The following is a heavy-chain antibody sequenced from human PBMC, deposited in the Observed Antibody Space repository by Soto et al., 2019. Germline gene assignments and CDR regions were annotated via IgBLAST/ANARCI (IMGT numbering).Heavy chain of an antibody. CDR2: IYPSGST. V-gene: IGHV4-4*07. D-gene: IGHD2-8*01. J-gene: IGHJ6*02. CDR1: VGSISRYC. Sequence: SETLSLTCTVSVGSISRYCWRLIRQPSGKGLEWIGRIYPSGSTNYSPPLKIRVTMSVDTSKNQLSLKLSSVTAADTAVYYCARGEIGNGYGIDVWGQGTTVTVSS. CDR3: ARGEIGNGYGIDV.